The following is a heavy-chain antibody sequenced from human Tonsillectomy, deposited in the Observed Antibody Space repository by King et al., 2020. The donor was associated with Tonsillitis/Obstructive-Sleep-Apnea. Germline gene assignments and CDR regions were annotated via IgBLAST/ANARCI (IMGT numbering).Heavy chain of an antibody. CDR2: SRPYNGDT. Sequence: QLVQSGAEVKKPGASVKVSCKASGYTFTSYDITWVRQAPGQGLEWVGWSRPYNGDTNYAQKFQGRVTMTADTSTSTDYMERRSLRSDDTAVYYCARDNSATSGSYHGYFQHWGQGPLVTVSS. CDR1: GYTFTSYD. D-gene: IGHD3-22*01. J-gene: IGHJ1*01. CDR3: ARDNSATSGSYHGYFQH. V-gene: IGHV1-18*01.